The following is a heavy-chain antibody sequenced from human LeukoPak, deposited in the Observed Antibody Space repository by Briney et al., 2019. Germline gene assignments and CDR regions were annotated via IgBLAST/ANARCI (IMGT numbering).Heavy chain of an antibody. Sequence: GGSLRLSCAASGFTFSSHAMSWVRQAPGKGLEWVSVISGSGDSTYYADSVKGRFSISRDNSKNTLYLQMNSLRAEDTAVYYCARGGCSSTSCPYYYYYYMDVWGKGTTVTVSS. CDR2: ISGSGDST. CDR1: GFTFSSHA. V-gene: IGHV3-23*01. D-gene: IGHD2-2*01. J-gene: IGHJ6*03. CDR3: ARGGCSSTSCPYYYYYYMDV.